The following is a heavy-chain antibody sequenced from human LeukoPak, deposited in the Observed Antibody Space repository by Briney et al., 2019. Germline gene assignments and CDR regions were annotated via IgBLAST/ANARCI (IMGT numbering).Heavy chain of an antibody. Sequence: PGGSLRLSCAASGFTFSNAYMSWVRQAPGKGLEWVGRIISKTDGGATGYAAPVKGRFTISRDDSKDTLFLQMNSLKTEDTAVYYCTTDLSELDDSGYYAKYFHHWGQGTLVSVSS. V-gene: IGHV3-15*01. CDR1: GFTFSNAY. CDR3: TTDLSELDDSGYYAKYFHH. J-gene: IGHJ1*01. CDR2: IISKTDGGAT. D-gene: IGHD3-22*01.